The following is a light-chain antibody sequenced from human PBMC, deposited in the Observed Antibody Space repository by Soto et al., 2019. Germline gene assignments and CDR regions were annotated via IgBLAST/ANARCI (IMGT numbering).Light chain of an antibody. Sequence: SYELTQPPSVSVSPGQTASITCSGDKLGDKYACWYQQKPGQSPVLVIYQDSKRPSGIPERFSGSNSGNTATLTISGTQAMDEADYYCQSYDISLHNYVFGTGTKLTVL. CDR3: QSYDISLHNYV. J-gene: IGLJ1*01. V-gene: IGLV3-1*01. CDR2: QDS. CDR1: KLGDKY.